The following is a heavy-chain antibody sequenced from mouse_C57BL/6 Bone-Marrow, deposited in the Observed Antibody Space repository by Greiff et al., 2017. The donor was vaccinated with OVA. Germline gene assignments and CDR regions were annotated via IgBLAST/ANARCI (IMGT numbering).Heavy chain of an antibody. V-gene: IGHV1-87*01. CDR3: SEDSAVYYCSFAWFAY. J-gene: IGHJ3*01. CDR1: YTFSRRVH. Sequence: QVHVQQSGPELARPWASVKISCQAFYTFSRRVHFAIRDTNYWMQWVKQRHGQVRELIGAIDAGNGDASYKQKFKGKATLTADTASSTAYMQLSSLTSEDSAVYYCSFAWFAYWGQGTLVTVSA. CDR2: GQVRELIG.